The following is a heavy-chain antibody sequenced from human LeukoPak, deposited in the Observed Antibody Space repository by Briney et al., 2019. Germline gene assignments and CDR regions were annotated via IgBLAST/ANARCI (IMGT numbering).Heavy chain of an antibody. V-gene: IGHV3-23*01. CDR3: AKSSRIWFGELLWDFDY. CDR1: GFTFDDYA. J-gene: IGHJ4*02. Sequence: GGSLRLSCAASGFTFDDYAMHWVRQAPGKGLEWVSAISGSGGSTYYADSVKGRFTISRDNSKNTLYLQMNSLRAEDTAVYYCAKSSRIWFGELLWDFDYWGQGTLVTVSS. D-gene: IGHD3-10*01. CDR2: ISGSGGST.